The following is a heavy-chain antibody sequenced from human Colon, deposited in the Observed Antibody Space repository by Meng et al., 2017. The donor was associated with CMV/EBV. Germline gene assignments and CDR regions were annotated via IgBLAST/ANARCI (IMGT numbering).Heavy chain of an antibody. CDR1: GFTFSSYS. Sequence: ETLSLTCAASGFTFSSYSMNWVRQAPGKGLEWVSYISSSSSTIYYADSVKGRFTISRDNAKNSLYLQMNSLRAEDTAVYYCARDRCSSTSCFYYYYGMDVWGQGTTVTVSS. V-gene: IGHV3-48*04. CDR2: ISSSSSTI. D-gene: IGHD2-2*01. CDR3: ARDRCSSTSCFYYYYGMDV. J-gene: IGHJ6*02.